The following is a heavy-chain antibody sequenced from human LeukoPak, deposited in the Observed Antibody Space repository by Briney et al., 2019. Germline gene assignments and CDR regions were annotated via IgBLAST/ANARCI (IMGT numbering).Heavy chain of an antibody. V-gene: IGHV3-21*01. CDR2: ISSSSSYI. J-gene: IGHJ4*02. Sequence: PGGSLRLSCAASGFTFSSYSMNWVRQAPGKRLECVSSISSSSSYIYYADSVKGRFTISRDNAKNSLYLQMNSLRVEDTAVYYCARDLSLDYWGQGTLVTVSS. CDR3: ARDLSLDY. CDR1: GFTFSSYS.